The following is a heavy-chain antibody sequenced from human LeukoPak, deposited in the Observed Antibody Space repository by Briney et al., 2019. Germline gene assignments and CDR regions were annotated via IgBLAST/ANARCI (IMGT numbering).Heavy chain of an antibody. CDR1: GFTFGDYA. J-gene: IGHJ4*02. D-gene: IGHD3-22*01. V-gene: IGHV4-34*08. CDR3: ASRPLYDSSPNDY. CDR2: INHSGST. Sequence: GSLRLSCTASGFTFGDYAMSWFRQAPGKGLEWIGEINHSGSTNYNPSLKSRVTISVDTSKNQFSLKLSSVTAADTAVYYCASRPLYDSSPNDYWGQGTLVTVSS.